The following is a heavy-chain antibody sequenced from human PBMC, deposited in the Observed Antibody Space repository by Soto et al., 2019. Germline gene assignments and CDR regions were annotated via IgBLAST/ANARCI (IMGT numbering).Heavy chain of an antibody. D-gene: IGHD3-3*01. CDR3: ARGTAYYDFWSGFEAFDY. J-gene: IGHJ4*02. CDR2: MNPNSGNT. Sequence: ASVNVSCKASGYTFTSYDINWVRQATGQGLEWMGWMNPNSGNTGYAQKFQGRVTMTRNTSISTAYMELSSLRSEDTAVYYCARGTAYYDFWSGFEAFDYWGQGTLVTVSS. CDR1: GYTFTSYD. V-gene: IGHV1-8*01.